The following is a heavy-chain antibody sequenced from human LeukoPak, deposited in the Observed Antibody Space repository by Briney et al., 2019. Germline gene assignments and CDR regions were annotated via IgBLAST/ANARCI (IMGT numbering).Heavy chain of an antibody. CDR1: GFTFSSYS. Sequence: YPGGSLRLSCAAFGFTFSSYSMNWVRQAPGKGLEWVSSISSCSSYIYYADSVKGRFTISRDNAKNSLYLQMNSLRAEDTAVYYCARDRYYDILTGYDYWGQGTLVTVSS. V-gene: IGHV3-21*01. J-gene: IGHJ4*02. CDR3: ARDRYYDILTGYDY. CDR2: ISSCSSYI. D-gene: IGHD3-9*01.